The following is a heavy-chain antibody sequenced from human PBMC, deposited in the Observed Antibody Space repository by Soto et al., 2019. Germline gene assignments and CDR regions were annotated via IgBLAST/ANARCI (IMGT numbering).Heavy chain of an antibody. J-gene: IGHJ4*02. CDR1: GFTFSSYG. CDR2: ISYDGNYK. Sequence: PGGSLRLSCAASGFTFSSYGMHWVRQAPGKGLEWVAVISYDGNYKFYADSVKGRFIISRDNSKNTLYLQMDSLRAEDTALYYCAKVKEYTNSPPDYWGQGTLVTLSS. V-gene: IGHV3-30*18. CDR3: AKVKEYTNSPPDY. D-gene: IGHD2-2*02.